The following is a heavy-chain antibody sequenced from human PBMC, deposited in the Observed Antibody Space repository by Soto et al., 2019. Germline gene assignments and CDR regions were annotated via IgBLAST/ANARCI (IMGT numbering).Heavy chain of an antibody. J-gene: IGHJ6*02. CDR3: TTDTYPSSSSWYEDYYYGMDV. Sequence: GGSLRLSCAASGFTFSNAWMNWVRQAPGKGLEWVGRIKSKTDGGTTDYAAPVKGRFTISRDDSKNTLYLQMNSLKTEDTAVYYCTTDTYPSSSSWYEDYYYGMDVWGQGTTVTVSS. D-gene: IGHD6-13*01. CDR2: IKSKTDGGTT. CDR1: GFTFSNAW. V-gene: IGHV3-15*07.